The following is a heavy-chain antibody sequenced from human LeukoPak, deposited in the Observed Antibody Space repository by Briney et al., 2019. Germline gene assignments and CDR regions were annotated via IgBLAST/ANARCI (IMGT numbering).Heavy chain of an antibody. CDR3: ATGKKYSSIGATHDTGDGDDY. J-gene: IGHJ4*02. Sequence: ASVKVSCKASGYTFTRYGISWVGQAPGQGLEWMGWISAYNGNTNYAQKLQGRVTMTTDTSTSTAYMELRSLRSDDTAVYYCATGKKYSSIGATHDTGDGDDYWGQGTLVSVSS. CDR2: ISAYNGNT. V-gene: IGHV1-18*01. CDR1: GYTFTRYG. D-gene: IGHD6-13*01.